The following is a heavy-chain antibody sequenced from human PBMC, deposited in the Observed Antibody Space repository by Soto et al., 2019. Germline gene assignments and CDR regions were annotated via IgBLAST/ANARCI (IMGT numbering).Heavy chain of an antibody. CDR1: CGSSIGSGYY. CDR3: MIGSGWKVFAY. J-gene: IGHJ4*01. V-gene: IGHV4-39*01. CDR2: IYYSGST. Sequence: ASLMMSVRCSDACGSSIGSGYYCGLKHQPPGKGLEWIGSIYYSGSTYYNPSLKSRVTISVDTSKNQFSLKLSSVTAADTVMYYYMIGSGWKVFAYRGHGTLVTVSS. D-gene: IGHD3-22*01.